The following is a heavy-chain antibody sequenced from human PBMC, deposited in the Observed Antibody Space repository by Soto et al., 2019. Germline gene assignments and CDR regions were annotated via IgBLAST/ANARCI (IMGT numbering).Heavy chain of an antibody. Sequence: ASVKVSCKGTGYTFTNYYMHWVRQAPGQGLEWMGTINPSSGATDYAQKFQGRVTMTSDTSTSTVYMELSSLRSEDTAVYYCARDVVGVVRDWGQGTLVTVSS. V-gene: IGHV1-46*01. CDR3: ARDVVGVVRD. CDR1: GYTFTNYY. J-gene: IGHJ4*02. CDR2: INPSSGAT. D-gene: IGHD2-21*01.